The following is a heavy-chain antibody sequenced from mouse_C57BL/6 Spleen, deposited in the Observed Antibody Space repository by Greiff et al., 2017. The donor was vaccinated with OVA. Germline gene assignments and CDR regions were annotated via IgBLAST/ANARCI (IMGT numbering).Heavy chain of an antibody. CDR1: GYTFTSYW. V-gene: IGHV1-53*01. J-gene: IGHJ4*01. CDR2: INPSSGGT. Sequence: QVQLQQPGTELVKPGASVKLSCKASGYTFTSYWMHWVKQRPGQGLEWIGSINPSSGGTTYNEKFKSKATLTVDKPSSTAYMQLSSLTSADSAVYYCAGGERECYAVDYWGQGTSVTVSS. D-gene: IGHD2-13*01. CDR3: AGGERECYAVDY.